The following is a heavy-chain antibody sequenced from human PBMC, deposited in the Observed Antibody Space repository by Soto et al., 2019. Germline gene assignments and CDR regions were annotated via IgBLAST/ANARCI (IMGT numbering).Heavy chain of an antibody. J-gene: IGHJ6*02. CDR1: GYTFINYY. V-gene: IGHV1-46*01. CDR3: ARGAYYYGMDV. Sequence: QVQLVQSGAEVKKPGASVNVSCKASGYTFINYYMHWVRQAPGQGLEWMGIINPSGGGTSNAQTFQGGVTMTRDTSTSTFYMELSSLRSEDTAVYYCARGAYYYGMDVWGQGTTVTVSS. CDR2: INPSGGGT.